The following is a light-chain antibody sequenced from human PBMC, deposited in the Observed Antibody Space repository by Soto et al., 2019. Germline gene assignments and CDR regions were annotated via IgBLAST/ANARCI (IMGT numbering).Light chain of an antibody. V-gene: IGKV3-20*01. CDR1: QSVSSNY. CDR2: GAS. J-gene: IGKJ5*01. Sequence: IVLTQSPGTLSLSLGERATLSCRASQSVSSNYLAWYQQKPGQPPKLLIFGASNRATDIPARFSGGGSGTDFTLTISRLEPDDFALYYCQHYGASPITFGQGTRLEIK. CDR3: QHYGASPIT.